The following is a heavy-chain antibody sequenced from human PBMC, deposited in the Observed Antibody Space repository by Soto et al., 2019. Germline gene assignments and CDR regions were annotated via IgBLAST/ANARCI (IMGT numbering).Heavy chain of an antibody. CDR2: INHSGST. J-gene: IGHJ5*02. CDR3: AIQSLGELSA. D-gene: IGHD3-16*02. Sequence: SETLSLTCAVYGGSFSSYYWSWIRQPPGKGLEWVGEINHSGSTNYNPPLKSRVTISVDTSKSQFSLKLSSVTAADTAVYYCAIQSLGELSAWGQGTLVTVS. CDR1: GGSFSSYY. V-gene: IGHV4-34*01.